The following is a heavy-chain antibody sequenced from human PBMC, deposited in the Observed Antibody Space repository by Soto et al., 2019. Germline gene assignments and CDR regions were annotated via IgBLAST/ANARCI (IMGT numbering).Heavy chain of an antibody. J-gene: IGHJ4*02. V-gene: IGHV4-31*03. CDR2: IYYSGST. CDR3: ARTTVDTAMVFDY. CDR1: GGSISRGGYY. Sequence: PSETLSLTCTVSGGSISRGGYYWSWIRQHPGKGLEWIGYIYYSGSTYYNPSLKSRVTISVDTSKNQFSLKLSSVTAADTAVYYCARTTVDTAMVFDYWGQGTLVTVSS. D-gene: IGHD5-18*01.